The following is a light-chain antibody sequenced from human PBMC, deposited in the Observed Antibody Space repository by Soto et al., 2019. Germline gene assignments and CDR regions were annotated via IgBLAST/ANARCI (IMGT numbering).Light chain of an antibody. V-gene: IGKV1-5*03. J-gene: IGKJ2*01. CDR1: QSISTR. Sequence: DFQMTQSPSTLSASDGDRVTITCRASQSISTRLAWYQQKPGKAPKVLIFKASTLEGGVPSRFSGSGSGTEFTLTINSLQPDVSATYYCLHYNSYPYTFGQGTKLEIK. CDR3: LHYNSYPYT. CDR2: KAS.